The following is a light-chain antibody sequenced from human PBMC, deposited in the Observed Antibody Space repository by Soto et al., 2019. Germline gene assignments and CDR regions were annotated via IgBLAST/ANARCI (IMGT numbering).Light chain of an antibody. J-gene: IGLJ1*01. CDR3: SSYTSSPSYV. Sequence: QSALTQPASVSGSPGQSITISCTGTSSDVGAYNFVSWYQHHPGRAPKLIIYEVTIRPSGVSNRFSGSESGNTASLTISGLQAEDEADYYCSSYTSSPSYVFGTGTKVTVL. CDR2: EVT. V-gene: IGLV2-14*01. CDR1: SSDVGAYNF.